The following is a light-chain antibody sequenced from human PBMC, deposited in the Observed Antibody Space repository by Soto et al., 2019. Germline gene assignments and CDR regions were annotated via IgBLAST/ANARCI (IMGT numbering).Light chain of an antibody. CDR2: GAS. CDR1: QSVSSN. Sequence: EVVMTQSPATLSVSPGERATLSCRASQSVSSNLAWYQQKPGQAPRLLIYGASTRATGIPARFSGSGSGTEFTLTISSLQSEDFAVNYCQQYNNWPPLTFGGRTTVEIK. J-gene: IGKJ4*01. V-gene: IGKV3-15*01. CDR3: QQYNNWPPLT.